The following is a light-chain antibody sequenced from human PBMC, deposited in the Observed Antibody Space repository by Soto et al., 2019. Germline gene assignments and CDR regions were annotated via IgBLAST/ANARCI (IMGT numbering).Light chain of an antibody. V-gene: IGLV2-23*01. J-gene: IGLJ1*01. Sequence: QSVLTQPASVSGSPGQSITISCSGTTSDVGGYNLVSWYQQHTAKAPKLLIYEGTQRPSGVSSRFSGSKSGNTASLTISGLQAEDEADYYCCSYASSSPYVLGTGTKVTVL. CDR1: TSDVGGYNL. CDR3: CSYASSSPYV. CDR2: EGT.